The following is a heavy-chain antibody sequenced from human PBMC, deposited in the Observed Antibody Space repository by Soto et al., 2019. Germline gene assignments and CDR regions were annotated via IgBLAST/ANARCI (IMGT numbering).Heavy chain of an antibody. Sequence: SETLSLTCTVSGGSVNTGTSYRTWIRQPPGRGMEWIGYIYFTGGTKYNPSLKSRVTMSLDTSSNQFSLRLSAVTTADTAVYFCARLTSSRWFDPWGQGTLVTVSS. CDR2: IYFTGGT. CDR3: ARLTSSRWFDP. V-gene: IGHV4-61*01. CDR1: GGSVNTGTSY. D-gene: IGHD2-2*01. J-gene: IGHJ5*02.